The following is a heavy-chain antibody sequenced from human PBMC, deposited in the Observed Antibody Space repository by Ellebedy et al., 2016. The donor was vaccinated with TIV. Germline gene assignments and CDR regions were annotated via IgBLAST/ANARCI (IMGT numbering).Heavy chain of an antibody. J-gene: IGHJ4*02. Sequence: GESLKISCAASGFTFSAFAMAWVRQAPGKGLEWVSAIISGGSNTFYADSVKGRFTISRDNSKNTLYLQMNSLRAEDTAVYYCARDHPVNSGYDRWLFHYWGQGTLVTVSS. CDR2: IISGGSNT. D-gene: IGHD5-12*01. V-gene: IGHV3-23*01. CDR1: GFTFSAFA. CDR3: ARDHPVNSGYDRWLFHY.